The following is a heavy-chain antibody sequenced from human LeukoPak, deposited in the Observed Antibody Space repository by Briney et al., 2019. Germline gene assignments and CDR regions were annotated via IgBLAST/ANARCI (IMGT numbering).Heavy chain of an antibody. CDR3: ARQTGYGDI. Sequence: PSETLSLTCAVYGGSFSGYYWSWIRQPPGKGLEWIGYIYYSESTNYNPSLKSRVTISVDTSKNQFSLKLSSVTAADTAVYYCARQTGYGDIWGLGTMVTVSS. CDR1: GGSFSGYY. D-gene: IGHD5-18*01. J-gene: IGHJ3*02. V-gene: IGHV4-59*08. CDR2: IYYSEST.